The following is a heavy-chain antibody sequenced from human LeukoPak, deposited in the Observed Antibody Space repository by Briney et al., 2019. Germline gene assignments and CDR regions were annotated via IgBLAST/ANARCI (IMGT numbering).Heavy chain of an antibody. CDR3: ARDPSQSYYTDV. Sequence: ASVKVSCKASGYTFTSYYMHWVRQAPGQGLEWMGIINPSGGSTSYAQKFQGRVTMTRDTSISTAYMELSRLRSDDTAVYYCARDPSQSYYTDVWGKGTTVIVSS. CDR1: GYTFTSYY. J-gene: IGHJ6*03. V-gene: IGHV1-46*01. D-gene: IGHD6-6*01. CDR2: INPSGGST.